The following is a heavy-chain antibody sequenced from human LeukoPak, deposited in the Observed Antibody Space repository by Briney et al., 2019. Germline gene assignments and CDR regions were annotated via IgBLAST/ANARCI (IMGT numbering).Heavy chain of an antibody. V-gene: IGHV1-8*01. Sequence: ASVKVSCKASGYTFSSYDINWVRQATGQGLEWMGWVNPNSGNTGYAQKFQGRVTMTRNTSASTAYMELSSLRSDDTAVYYCASPGSRYDSSGYYTPGLGFDYWGQGTLVTVSS. D-gene: IGHD3-22*01. J-gene: IGHJ4*02. CDR2: VNPNSGNT. CDR1: GYTFSSYD. CDR3: ASPGSRYDSSGYYTPGLGFDY.